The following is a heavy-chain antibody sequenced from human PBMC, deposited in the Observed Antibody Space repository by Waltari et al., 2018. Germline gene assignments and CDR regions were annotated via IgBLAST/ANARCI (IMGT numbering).Heavy chain of an antibody. J-gene: IGHJ4*02. V-gene: IGHV3-30-3*01. Sequence: LVESGGDVVQSGRSLRLSCVSSRSASNNDNIHRVRQAPGKGLEWVSAMSYDGYSKYYADSVKGRFTISRDDSLNTVYLQLDSLTVEDTAIYYCAREGYTSGRAGIFDYWGQGTLVTVSS. D-gene: IGHD6-19*01. CDR1: RSASNNDN. CDR3: AREGYTSGRAGIFDY. CDR2: MSYDGYSK.